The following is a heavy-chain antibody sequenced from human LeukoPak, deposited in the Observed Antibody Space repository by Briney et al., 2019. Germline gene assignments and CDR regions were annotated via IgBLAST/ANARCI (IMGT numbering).Heavy chain of an antibody. D-gene: IGHD1-1*01. CDR1: GGSISSSSYY. Sequence: SETLSLTCTVSGGSISSSSYYWGWIRQPPGKGLEWIGSIYYSGSTYYNPSLKSRVTISVDTSKNQFSLKLSSVTAADTAVYYCAGGGTAFDYWGQGTLVTVSS. V-gene: IGHV4-39*01. CDR3: AGGGTAFDY. J-gene: IGHJ4*02. CDR2: IYYSGST.